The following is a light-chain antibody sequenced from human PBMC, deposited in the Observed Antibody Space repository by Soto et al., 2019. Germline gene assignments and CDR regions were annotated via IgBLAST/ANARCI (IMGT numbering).Light chain of an antibody. J-gene: IGKJ1*01. CDR1: QSILYSSNNKNY. CDR2: WAS. Sequence: DIVMVQSPDSLAVSLGERATINCKSSQSILYSSNNKNYLAWYQQKPGQPPKLLIYWASTRESGVPDRFSGSGSETDFTLTISSLQAEDVAIYYCQQYYSSPTWTFGHGTKVDIK. CDR3: QQYYSSPTWT. V-gene: IGKV4-1*01.